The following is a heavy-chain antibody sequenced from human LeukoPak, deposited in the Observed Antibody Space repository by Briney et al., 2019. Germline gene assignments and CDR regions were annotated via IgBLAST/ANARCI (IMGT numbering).Heavy chain of an antibody. CDR1: GGTFSSYA. Sequence: ASVKVSCKASGGTFSSYAISWVRQAPGQGLEWMGGIIPIFGTANYAQKFQGRVTITADESTSTAYMEQSSLRSEDTAVYYCAHLACTNGVCQGFGYWGQGTLVTVSS. CDR3: AHLACTNGVCQGFGY. V-gene: IGHV1-69*13. J-gene: IGHJ4*02. CDR2: IIPIFGTA. D-gene: IGHD2-8*01.